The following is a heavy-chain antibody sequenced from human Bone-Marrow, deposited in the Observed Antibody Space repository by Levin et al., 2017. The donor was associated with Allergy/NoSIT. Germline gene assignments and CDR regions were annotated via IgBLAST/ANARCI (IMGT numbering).Heavy chain of an antibody. CDR3: AKEESTSGWYPDSFDS. D-gene: IGHD6-19*01. CDR2: ISKRENNE. J-gene: IGHJ3*02. Sequence: PGGSLRLSCGVSGIIFSSHGMHWVRQAPGKGLEWVAHISKRENNEYYKDAVKGRFTISRDNSKNTVYLQMNSLRPEDTAIYYCAKEESTSGWYPDSFDSWGEGTMVTVSS. V-gene: IGHV3-30*18. CDR1: GIIFSSHG.